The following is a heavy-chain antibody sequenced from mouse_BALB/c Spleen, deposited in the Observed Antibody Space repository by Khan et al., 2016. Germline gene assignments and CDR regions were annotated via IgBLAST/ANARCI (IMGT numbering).Heavy chain of an antibody. D-gene: IGHD1-1*01. CDR1: GYSITSDYA. Sequence: EVQLQESGPGLVKPSQSLSLTCTVTGYSITSDYAWNWIRQFPGNKLEWMGYISYSGSTSYNPSLKSRISITRDTSKNQFFLQLNSVTTEDTATYYCARYYYASSYFDYWDKGTTLTVTS. J-gene: IGHJ2*01. V-gene: IGHV3-2*02. CDR3: ARYYYASSYFDY. CDR2: ISYSGST.